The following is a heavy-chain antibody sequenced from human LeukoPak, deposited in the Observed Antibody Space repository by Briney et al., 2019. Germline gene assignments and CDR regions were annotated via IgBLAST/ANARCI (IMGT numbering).Heavy chain of an antibody. D-gene: IGHD6-19*01. Sequence: GESLKISCKGSGYTSTSYWIGWVRQMPGKGLEWMGIIYPGDPDTRYSPSFQGQVTISADKSISTAFLQWSSLKASDTAMYYCARSWVAGYGTVLDYWGQGTLVTVSS. V-gene: IGHV5-51*01. CDR1: GYTSTSYW. J-gene: IGHJ4*02. CDR2: IYPGDPDT. CDR3: ARSWVAGYGTVLDY.